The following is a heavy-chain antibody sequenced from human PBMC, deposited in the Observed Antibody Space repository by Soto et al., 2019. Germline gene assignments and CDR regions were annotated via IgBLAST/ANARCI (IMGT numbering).Heavy chain of an antibody. D-gene: IGHD5-12*01. CDR2: IYHSGST. J-gene: IGHJ5*02. V-gene: IGHV4-39*01. CDR3: SVANSNWFDP. Sequence: QLQLQESGPGLVKASETLSLTCTVSGGSISSRSSYWSWIRQPPGKGLEWIGNIYHSGSTYYSPSIESRVTISIDTSKNQFSLRLNSVTATDTAVYYCSVANSNWFDPWGQGTLVTVSS. CDR1: GGSISSRSSY.